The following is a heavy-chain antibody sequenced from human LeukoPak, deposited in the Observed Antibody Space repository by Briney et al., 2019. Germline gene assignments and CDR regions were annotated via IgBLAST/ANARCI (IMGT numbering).Heavy chain of an antibody. CDR3: AKSPVSSCRGSFCYPFDY. J-gene: IGHJ4*02. CDR1: GFTFSTYA. Sequence: GGSLRPSCAASGFTFSTYAMSWVRQIPGKGLEWVSAISGSDDGTYYADSVKGRFTISRDNSRNTLYLQMNTLRAEDTAVYFCAKSPVSSCRGSFCYPFDYWGQGNLVTVSS. CDR2: ISGSDDGT. V-gene: IGHV3-23*01. D-gene: IGHD2-15*01.